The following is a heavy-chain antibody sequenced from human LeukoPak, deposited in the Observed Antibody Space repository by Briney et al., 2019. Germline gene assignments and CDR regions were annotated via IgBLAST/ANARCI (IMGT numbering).Heavy chain of an antibody. CDR3: ARAGVGIAAAGSDAFDI. V-gene: IGHV3-20*04. Sequence: PGGSLRLSCAASGFTFDDYGMSWVRQAPGKGLEWVSGINWNGGSTGYAGSVKGRFTISRDNDKNSLYLQMNSLRAEDTALYYCARAGVGIAAAGSDAFDIWGQGTMVTVSS. CDR1: GFTFDDYG. D-gene: IGHD6-13*01. J-gene: IGHJ3*02. CDR2: INWNGGST.